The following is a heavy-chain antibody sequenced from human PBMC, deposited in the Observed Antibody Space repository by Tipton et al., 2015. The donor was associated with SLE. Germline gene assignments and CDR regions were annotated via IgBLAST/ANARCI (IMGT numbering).Heavy chain of an antibody. CDR1: GFTFRTSV. CDR3: AREDGTSGYAGYFDP. CDR2: ISHDARGK. Sequence: SLRLSCVGSGFTFRTSVFLWVRQLPGKGLEWVAGISHDARGKYYADSVKGRFTISRDNSENILFLQLNSLGTEDTAVYYCAREDGTSGYAGYFDPWGRGTLVAVSS. V-gene: IGHV3-30*04. D-gene: IGHD3-22*01. J-gene: IGHJ2*01.